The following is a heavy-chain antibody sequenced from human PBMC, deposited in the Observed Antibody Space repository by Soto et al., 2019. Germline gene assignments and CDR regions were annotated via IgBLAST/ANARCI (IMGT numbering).Heavy chain of an antibody. D-gene: IGHD5-12*01. CDR1: GDSIRSYY. Sequence: SETLSLTCTVSGDSIRSYYWTWIRQPPGKGLELIGYIYYSGSTRYTPSLKSRVTISVDMSKNQFSLKLSSVIAADTAVYYCARAYGGFDNGLDVWGQGTAVTVSS. V-gene: IGHV4-59*01. J-gene: IGHJ6*02. CDR2: IYYSGST. CDR3: ARAYGGFDNGLDV.